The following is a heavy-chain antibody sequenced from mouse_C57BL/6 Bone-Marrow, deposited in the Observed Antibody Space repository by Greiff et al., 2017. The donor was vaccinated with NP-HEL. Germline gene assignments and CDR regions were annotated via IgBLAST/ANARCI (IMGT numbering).Heavy chain of an antibody. CDR1: GFSLTSYG. CDR3: ARKGADAWYFDV. CDR2: IWSGGST. J-gene: IGHJ1*03. Sequence: VQLQQSGPGLVQPSQSLSITCTVSGFSLTSYGVHWVRQSPGKGLEWLGVIWSGGSTDYNAAFISRLSISKDNSKSQVFFKMHSLQADDTAIYYCARKGADAWYFDVWGTGTTVTVSS. V-gene: IGHV2-2*01.